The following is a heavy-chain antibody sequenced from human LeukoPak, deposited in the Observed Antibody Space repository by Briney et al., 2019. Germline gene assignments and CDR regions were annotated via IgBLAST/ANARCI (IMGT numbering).Heavy chain of an antibody. J-gene: IGHJ5*02. CDR1: GGSISSNSYF. CDR2: IYYSGST. Sequence: SETLSLTCTVSGGSISSNSYFWGWIRQPPGKGLEWIGSIYYSGSTYYNPSLKSRVTISVDTSKNQFSLKLSSVAAADTAVYYCARLTTVTTYWFDPWGQGTLVTVSS. V-gene: IGHV4-39*01. CDR3: ARLTTVTTYWFDP. D-gene: IGHD4-11*01.